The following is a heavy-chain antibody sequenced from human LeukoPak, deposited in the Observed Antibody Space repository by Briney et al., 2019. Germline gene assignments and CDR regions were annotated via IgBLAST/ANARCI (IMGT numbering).Heavy chain of an antibody. CDR2: IGYDGINK. Sequence: PGGSLRLSCEASGFTFSVYGIHWVRQAPGKGLEWVAAIGYDGINKHYADSVKGRFTISRDNTKNTLYLQMNSLRAEDTAVYYCAKRGDPGDHLYTDVWGRGTTVIVSS. J-gene: IGHJ6*03. V-gene: IGHV3-33*06. D-gene: IGHD4-17*01. CDR1: GFTFSVYG. CDR3: AKRGDPGDHLYTDV.